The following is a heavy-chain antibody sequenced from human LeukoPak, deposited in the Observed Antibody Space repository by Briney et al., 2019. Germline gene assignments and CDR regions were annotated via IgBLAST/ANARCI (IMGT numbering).Heavy chain of an antibody. J-gene: IGHJ4*02. V-gene: IGHV3-23*01. D-gene: IGHD6-25*01. CDR1: GFTFSSYA. CDR2: ISGAGINT. Sequence: GGSLRLSCAASGFTFSSYAMNWVRQAPGKGLEWVSSISGAGINTYYVDSVEGRFTISRDNSKNTLSLQMNSLRAEDTAVYYCTKDQRGYQRAIDYRGQGILFTVSS. CDR3: TKDQRGYQRAIDY.